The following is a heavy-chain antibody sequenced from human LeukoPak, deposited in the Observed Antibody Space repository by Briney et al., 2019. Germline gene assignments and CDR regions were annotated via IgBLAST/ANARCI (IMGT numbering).Heavy chain of an antibody. CDR2: ISSSGSTI. Sequence: GGSLRLSCAASGFTFSDYYMSWIRQAPGKGLEWVSYISSSGSTIYYADSAKGRFTISSDNAKNSLYLQMNSMRAEDTAVYYCARGLGYRPTQGSGYPVYFDYWGQGTLVTVSS. V-gene: IGHV3-11*01. CDR1: GFTFSDYY. CDR3: ARGLGYRPTQGSGYPVYFDY. J-gene: IGHJ4*02. D-gene: IGHD3-22*01.